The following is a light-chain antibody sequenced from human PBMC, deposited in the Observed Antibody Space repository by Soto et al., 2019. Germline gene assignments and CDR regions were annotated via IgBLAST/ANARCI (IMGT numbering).Light chain of an antibody. CDR1: ESVSDNY. V-gene: IGKV3-20*01. CDR2: GAS. CDR3: QQYGSSPLT. Sequence: EIVLTQSPGTLSLSPGERATLSCRASESVSDNYLAWYQQRSGQAPRLVIYGASSRASAVPDRFSGSGSGADFTLTISRLEPEDFAVYYWQQYGSSPLTFGGGTKVDI. J-gene: IGKJ4*01.